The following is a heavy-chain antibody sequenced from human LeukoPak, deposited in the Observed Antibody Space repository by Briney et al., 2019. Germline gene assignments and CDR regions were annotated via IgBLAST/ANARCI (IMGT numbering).Heavy chain of an antibody. Sequence: PGGSLRLSCAASGFTFSSYAMSWVRQAPGKGLEWVSAISGSGSTYYADSVKGRFTISRDNSKNTLYLQMNSLRAEDTAVYYCAAGLVHESDYWGQGTLVTVSS. V-gene: IGHV3-23*01. CDR1: GFTFSSYA. CDR2: ISGSGST. J-gene: IGHJ4*02. CDR3: AAGLVHESDY. D-gene: IGHD6-19*01.